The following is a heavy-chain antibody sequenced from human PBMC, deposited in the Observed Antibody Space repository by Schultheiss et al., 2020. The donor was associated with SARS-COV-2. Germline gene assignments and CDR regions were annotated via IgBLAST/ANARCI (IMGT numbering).Heavy chain of an antibody. CDR1: GGSISSYY. CDR3: ARDQPGWGTSD. Sequence: SETLSLTCTVSGGSISSYYWSWIRQPPGKGLEWIGYIYYSGSTNYNPSLKSRVTISVDTSKNQFSLKLSSVTAADTAVYYCARDQPGWGTSDWGQGTLVTVSS. CDR2: IYYSGST. J-gene: IGHJ4*02. V-gene: IGHV4-59*01. D-gene: IGHD6-19*01.